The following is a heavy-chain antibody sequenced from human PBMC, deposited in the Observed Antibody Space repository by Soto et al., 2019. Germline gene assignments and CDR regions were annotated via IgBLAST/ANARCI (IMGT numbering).Heavy chain of an antibody. CDR2: IWYDGSNK. V-gene: IGHV3-33*01. J-gene: IGHJ6*02. CDR1: GVNCSSYG. Sequence: GGSMILSCASSGVNCSSYGMHWVRQAPGKGLEWVAVIWYDGSNKYYADSVKGRFTISRDNAKNTLYLQMNSLRAEDTAVYYCARERVGATAYYYYYYGMDVWGQGTTVTVSS. D-gene: IGHD1-26*01. CDR3: ARERVGATAYYYYYYGMDV.